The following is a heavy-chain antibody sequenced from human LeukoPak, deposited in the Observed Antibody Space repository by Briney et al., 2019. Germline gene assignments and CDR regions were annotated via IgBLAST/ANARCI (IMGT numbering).Heavy chain of an antibody. CDR1: GFIFSTYT. V-gene: IGHV3-48*01. CDR2: ISSSSDTI. J-gene: IGHJ4*02. Sequence: GGSLRLSCAASGFIFSTYTMNWVRQAPGKGLEWVSYISSSSDTIYYADSVKGRFTISRDNAKNSLYLQMNGLRAEDTAVYYCARESDYGDYVAYWGQGTLVAVSS. D-gene: IGHD4-17*01. CDR3: ARESDYGDYVAY.